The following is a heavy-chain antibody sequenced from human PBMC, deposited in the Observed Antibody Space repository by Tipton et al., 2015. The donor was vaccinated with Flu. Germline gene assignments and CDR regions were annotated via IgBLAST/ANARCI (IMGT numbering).Heavy chain of an antibody. CDR1: ELTFSIYW. CDR3: ASQHPNPDSSSVAAVQH. Sequence: SLRLSCVASELTFSIYWMHWVRQAPGKGLVWVSRISGDGRSTSYADSVKGRFTISRDNAKNTLYLQMNSLRAEDTAVYYCASQHPNPDSSSVAAVQHWGQGTLVTVS. V-gene: IGHV3-74*01. D-gene: IGHD6-13*01. CDR2: ISGDGRST. J-gene: IGHJ1*01.